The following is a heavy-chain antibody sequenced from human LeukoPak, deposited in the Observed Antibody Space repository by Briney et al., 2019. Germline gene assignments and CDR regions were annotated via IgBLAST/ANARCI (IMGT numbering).Heavy chain of an antibody. Sequence: SETLSLTCAVYGGSFSGYYWSWIRQPPGKGLEWIGEINHSGSTNYNPSLKSRVTISVDTSKNQFSLKLSSVTAADTAVYYCARGLPNRPRPQAYMDVWGKGTTVTVSS. V-gene: IGHV4-34*01. CDR1: GGSFSGYY. D-gene: IGHD1-14*01. CDR3: ARGLPNRPRPQAYMDV. J-gene: IGHJ6*03. CDR2: INHSGST.